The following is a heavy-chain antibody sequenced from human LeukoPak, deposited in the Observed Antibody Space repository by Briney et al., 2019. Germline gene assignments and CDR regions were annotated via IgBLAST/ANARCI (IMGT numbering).Heavy chain of an antibody. CDR2: IVPGDSDT. CDR3: ARIRNSHVNYDFWSGYLY. J-gene: IGHJ4*02. CDR1: GYSFTTYW. Sequence: GESLKFSCQASGYSFTTYWIAWVRKMPGRGLEWMGIIVPGDSDTRYSPSFPGQLTISADKYISTDYLQWSSLKASDTAIYYSARIRNSHVNYDFWSGYLYWGQGTLVTVSS. D-gene: IGHD3-3*01. V-gene: IGHV5-51*01.